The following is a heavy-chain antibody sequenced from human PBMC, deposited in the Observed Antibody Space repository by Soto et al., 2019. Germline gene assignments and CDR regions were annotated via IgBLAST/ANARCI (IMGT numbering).Heavy chain of an antibody. CDR3: AKGDSNSPTYYYYMDV. V-gene: IGHV3-23*01. Sequence: PGGSLRLSCASSGFTFSSYAMIWVRQAPGKGLEWVSAISGSGGSTYYADSVKGRFTISRDNSKNTLYLQMNSLRAEDTAVYYCAKGDSNSPTYYYYMDVWGKGTTVTVSS. J-gene: IGHJ6*03. CDR2: ISGSGGST. D-gene: IGHD4-4*01. CDR1: GFTFSSYA.